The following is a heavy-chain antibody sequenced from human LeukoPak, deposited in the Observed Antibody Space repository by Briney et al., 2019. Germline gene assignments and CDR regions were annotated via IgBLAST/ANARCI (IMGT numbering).Heavy chain of an antibody. CDR3: ARVFPPINGYGSGSYSFLGSLDP. CDR1: GGTFSSYV. Sequence: SVKVSCKASGGTFSSYVIIWVRQAPGQGLEWMGGIIPIFDTTNYAQKFQARVTITADESTSTAYMELSSLRSVDTAVYYCARVFPPINGYGSGSYSFLGSLDPWGQGTLVTVSS. J-gene: IGHJ5*02. CDR2: IIPIFDTT. V-gene: IGHV1-69*01. D-gene: IGHD3-10*01.